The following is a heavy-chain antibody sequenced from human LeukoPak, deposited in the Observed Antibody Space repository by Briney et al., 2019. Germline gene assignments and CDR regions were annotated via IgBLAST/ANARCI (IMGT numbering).Heavy chain of an antibody. J-gene: IGHJ4*02. CDR2: ISGSGGST. D-gene: IGHD2-2*01. V-gene: IGHV3-23*01. CDR3: ARDRRYCSSTSCYPTHQSDY. Sequence: GGSLRLSCAASGFTFSSYAMSWVRQAPGKGLEWVSAISGSGGSTYYADSVKGRSTISRDNAKNSLYLQMNSLRAEDTAVYYCARDRRYCSSTSCYPTHQSDYWGQGTLVTVSS. CDR1: GFTFSSYA.